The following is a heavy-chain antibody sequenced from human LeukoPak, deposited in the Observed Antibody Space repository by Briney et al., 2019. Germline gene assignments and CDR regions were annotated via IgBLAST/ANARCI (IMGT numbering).Heavy chain of an antibody. D-gene: IGHD1-20*01. CDR2: INHSGST. CDR3: ARGQVTGTTFDY. CDR1: GGSFSGYY. V-gene: IGHV4-34*01. Sequence: PSETLSLTCAVYGGSFSGYYWSWIRQPPGKGLEWIGEINHSGSTNYNPSLKSRVTTSVDTSKNQFSLKLSSVTAADTAVYYCARGQVTGTTFDYWGQGTLVTVSS. J-gene: IGHJ4*02.